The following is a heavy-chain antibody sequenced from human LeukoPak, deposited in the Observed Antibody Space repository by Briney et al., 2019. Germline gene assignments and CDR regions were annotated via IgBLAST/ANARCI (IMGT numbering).Heavy chain of an antibody. D-gene: IGHD3-10*01. CDR1: GYTFTIYA. J-gene: IGHJ6*03. CDR3: ARAALPFTMVGNYYYMDV. CDR2: INAGNGNT. V-gene: IGHV1-3*03. Sequence: ASVTVSFKASGYTFTIYAMHWVRHAPGQRLEWMGWINAGNGNTKYSQEFQGRVTITRDTSASTAYMELSSLRSEDMAVYYCARAALPFTMVGNYYYMDVWGKGTTVTVSS.